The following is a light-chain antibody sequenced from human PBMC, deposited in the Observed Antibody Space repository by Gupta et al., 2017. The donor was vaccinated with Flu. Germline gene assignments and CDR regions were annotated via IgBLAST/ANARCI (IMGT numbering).Light chain of an antibody. Sequence: DNQMTQAPSSLSASVGDRVTITCRASQSISSYLNWYQQKPGKAPKLLIYAASRLQSGVPSRFSGSGSGTDVTLTISRLQPEDFAIYYCQHRDRTLITFGQGTQLEIK. CDR3: QHRDRTLIT. CDR2: AAS. J-gene: IGKJ5*01. V-gene: IGKV1-39*01. CDR1: QSISSY.